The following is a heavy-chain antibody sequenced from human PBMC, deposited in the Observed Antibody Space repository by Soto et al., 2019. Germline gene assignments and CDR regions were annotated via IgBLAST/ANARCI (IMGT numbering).Heavy chain of an antibody. Sequence: ETLSLTCTVSGGSVSSGSYYWSWIRQPPGKGLEWIGYIYYSGSTNYNPSLKSRVTISVDTSKNQFSLKLSSVTAADTAVYYCAREQAMDNYYYYGMDVWGQGTTVTVSS. CDR2: IYYSGST. V-gene: IGHV4-61*01. D-gene: IGHD5-18*01. CDR3: AREQAMDNYYYYGMDV. J-gene: IGHJ6*02. CDR1: GGSVSSGSYY.